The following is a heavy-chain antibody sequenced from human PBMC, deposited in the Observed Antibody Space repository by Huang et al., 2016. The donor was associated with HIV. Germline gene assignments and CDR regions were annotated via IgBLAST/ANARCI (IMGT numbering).Heavy chain of an antibody. CDR2: IYYRGSP. D-gene: IGHD3-10*01. J-gene: IGHJ4*02. CDR1: GGSIRSDNYY. CDR3: ARLPGSITMIRGVITDPY. Sequence: QLQLQESGPGLVKPSETLSLTCTVSGGSIRSDNYYWGWIRQPPGKGLEGIGSIYYRGSPYYTPALKSRVTITGDTSKNQFSLKMRSGTAADTAVYYCARLPGSITMIRGVITDPYWGQGTLVTVSS. V-gene: IGHV4-39*01.